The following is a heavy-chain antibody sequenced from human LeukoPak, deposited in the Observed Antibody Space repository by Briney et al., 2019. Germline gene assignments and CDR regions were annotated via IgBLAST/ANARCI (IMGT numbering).Heavy chain of an antibody. J-gene: IGHJ4*02. CDR1: GFTFSSYW. Sequence: QPGGSLRLSCAASGFTFSSYWMSWVRQAPGKGLEWVANIKQDGSEKYYVDSVKGRFTISRDNAKNSLYLQMNSLRAEDTAVYYCARDRGSSGWYVEFDYWGQGTLVTVSS. D-gene: IGHD6-19*01. CDR2: IKQDGSEK. V-gene: IGHV3-7*01. CDR3: ARDRGSSGWYVEFDY.